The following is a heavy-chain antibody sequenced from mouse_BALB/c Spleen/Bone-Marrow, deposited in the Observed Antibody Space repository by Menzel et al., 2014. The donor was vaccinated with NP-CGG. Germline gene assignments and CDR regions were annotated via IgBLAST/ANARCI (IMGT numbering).Heavy chain of an antibody. D-gene: IGHD2-4*01. J-gene: IGHJ3*01. CDR1: GFSFNSYG. CDR3: ARHAYYDQTEVSFVY. CDR2: ISGGGSCT. V-gene: IGHV5-9-2*01. Sequence: DVHLVESGGGLVKSGGSLKLSCAASGFSFNSYGMSWVRPTPEKRLEWVATISGGGSCTFYPDSVKGRFTISRDNAKNNLYLQLSSLRSEDTALYYCARHAYYDQTEVSFVYWGQGTLVTVSA.